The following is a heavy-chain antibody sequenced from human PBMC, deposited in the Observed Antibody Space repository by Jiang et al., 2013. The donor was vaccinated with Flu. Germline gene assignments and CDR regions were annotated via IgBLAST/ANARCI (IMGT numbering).Heavy chain of an antibody. CDR2: ISSSSNYI. CDR1: GFTFSSYC. Sequence: QLLESGGGLVKPGGSLRLSCAASGFTFSSYCMNWVRQAPGKGLEWVSSISSSSNYIYYADSVKGRFTISRDNAKNSLYLQMNSLRAEDTAVYYCARDLAAAGTQFLEGYNWFDPWGQGTLVTVSS. J-gene: IGHJ5*02. V-gene: IGHV3-21*01. CDR3: ARDLAAAGTQFLEGYNWFDP. D-gene: IGHD6-13*01.